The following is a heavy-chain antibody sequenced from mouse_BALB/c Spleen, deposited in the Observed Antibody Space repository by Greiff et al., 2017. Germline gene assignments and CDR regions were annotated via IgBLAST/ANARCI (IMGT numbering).Heavy chain of an antibody. D-gene: IGHD1-1*01. J-gene: IGHJ4*01. CDR2: IWRGGST. Sequence: VQVVESGPSLVQPSQSLSITCTVSGFSLTSYGVHWVRQSPGKGLEWLGVIWRGGSTDYNAAFMSRLSITKDNSKSQVFFKMNSLQADDTAIYYCAKTGSSYDYYAMDYWGQGTSVTVSS. CDR3: AKTGSSYDYYAMDY. CDR1: GFSLTSYG. V-gene: IGHV2-5-1*01.